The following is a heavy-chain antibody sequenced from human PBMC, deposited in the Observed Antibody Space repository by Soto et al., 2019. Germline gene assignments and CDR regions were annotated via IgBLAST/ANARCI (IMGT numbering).Heavy chain of an antibody. V-gene: IGHV3-23*01. D-gene: IGHD3-3*01. J-gene: IGHJ4*02. CDR3: ANVPEYNFWSGYRYYFDY. CDR1: GFTFSNHV. CDR2: INGGGGST. Sequence: SGGSLRLSCAASGFTFSNHVMNWVRQAPGKGLEWVSAINGGGGSTFYADSVKGRFTISRDNSKNTLYLQMHSLRADDTAVYYCANVPEYNFWSGYRYYFDYWRQGTLVTVSS.